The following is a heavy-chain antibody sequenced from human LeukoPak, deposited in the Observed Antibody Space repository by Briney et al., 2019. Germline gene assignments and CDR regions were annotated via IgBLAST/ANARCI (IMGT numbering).Heavy chain of an antibody. J-gene: IGHJ4*02. CDR2: ISAYNGNT. D-gene: IGHD3-10*01. Sequence: ASVKVSCKASGYTFTSYDISWVRQAPGQGLEWMGWISAYNGNTNYAQKLQGRVTMTTDTSTSTAYMELRSLRSDDTAVYYCARHDYGSGIGRTYDYWGQGTLVTVSS. CDR3: ARHDYGSGIGRTYDY. CDR1: GYTFTSYD. V-gene: IGHV1-18*01.